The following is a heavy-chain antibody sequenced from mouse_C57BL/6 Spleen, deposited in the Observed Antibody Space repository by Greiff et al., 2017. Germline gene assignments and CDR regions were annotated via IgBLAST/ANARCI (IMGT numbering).Heavy chain of an antibody. V-gene: IGHV1-52*01. Sequence: VQLQQSGAELVRPGSSVKLSCKASGYTFTSYWMHWVKQRPIQGLEWIGNIDPSDSDTHYNQKFKGKATLYVDKSSSTAYMQISSLPSEDSAVYYCARGSNYRNDFDYWGQGTTLTVSS. CDR1: GYTFTSYW. CDR3: ARGSNYRNDFDY. D-gene: IGHD2-1*01. CDR2: IDPSDSDT. J-gene: IGHJ2*01.